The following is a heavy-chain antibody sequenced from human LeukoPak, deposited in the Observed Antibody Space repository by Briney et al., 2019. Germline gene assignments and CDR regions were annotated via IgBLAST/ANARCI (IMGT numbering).Heavy chain of an antibody. J-gene: IGHJ4*02. CDR2: MNPNSGNA. CDR3: GRPLQRGSWTQRALDY. Sequence: GSSVKVSCKASGGTFSSYTINWVRQATGQGLEWMGWMNPNSGNAGYAQRFQGRVTMTRNNSISTAYMELTSLRSEDTAVYYCGRPLQRGSWTQRALDYWGQGTLVTVSS. V-gene: IGHV1-8*01. CDR1: GGTFSSYT. D-gene: IGHD3-10*01.